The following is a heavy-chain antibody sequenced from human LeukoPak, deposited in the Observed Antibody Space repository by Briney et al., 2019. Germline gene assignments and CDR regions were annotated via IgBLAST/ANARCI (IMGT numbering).Heavy chain of an antibody. Sequence: SETLSLTCTVSGGSISSYYWSWVRQPPGKGLEWIGYIYYSGSTNYTPSLKSRVTISVDTSKNQFSLKLSSVTAADTAVYYCAREGVNGYYYYYMDVWAKGTTVTVSS. V-gene: IGHV4-59*01. CDR1: GGSISSYY. CDR3: AREGVNGYYYYYMDV. J-gene: IGHJ6*03. D-gene: IGHD2-8*01. CDR2: IYYSGST.